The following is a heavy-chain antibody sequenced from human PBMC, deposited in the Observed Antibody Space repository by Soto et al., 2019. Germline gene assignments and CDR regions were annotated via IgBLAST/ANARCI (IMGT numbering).Heavy chain of an antibody. Sequence: GGSLRLSCAASGFTFSSYWMNWVRQAPGKGLEWVANITQDGSEKYYVDSVKGRFTISRDNAKNSLFLQMNSLRAEDTAVYYCARGAAGTNFYYYYYYMDVWGKGTTVTVSS. J-gene: IGHJ6*03. CDR3: ARGAAGTNFYYYYYYMDV. CDR1: GFTFSSYW. D-gene: IGHD6-19*01. CDR2: ITQDGSEK. V-gene: IGHV3-7*01.